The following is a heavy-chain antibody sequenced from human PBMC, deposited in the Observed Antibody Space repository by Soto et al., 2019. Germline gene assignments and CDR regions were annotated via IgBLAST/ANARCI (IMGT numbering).Heavy chain of an antibody. CDR3: ARDLWGYCGTDCYPLDV. J-gene: IGHJ6*02. D-gene: IGHD2-21*02. CDR1: GGSISSGGAYY. Sequence: SETLSLTCAVSGGSISSGGAYYWSWICQSPGKGLEWIGYIHYSGSTYYNSSLKSRVTMSVDTSKNQFSLKLNSVTAADTAVYYCARDLWGYCGTDCYPLDVWGQGTTVTVSS. CDR2: IHYSGST. V-gene: IGHV4-30-4*02.